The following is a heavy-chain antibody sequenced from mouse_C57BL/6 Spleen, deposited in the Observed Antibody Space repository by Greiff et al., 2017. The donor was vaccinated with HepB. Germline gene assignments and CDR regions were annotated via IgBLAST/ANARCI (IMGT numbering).Heavy chain of an antibody. CDR3: ARSGGITTVVATGFDY. V-gene: IGHV1-52*01. Sequence: VQLQQPGAELVRPGSSVKLSCKASGYTFTSYWMHWVKQRPIQGLEWIGNIDPSDSETHYNQKFKDKATLTVDKSSSTAYMQLSSLTSEDSAVYYCARSGGITTVVATGFDYWGQGTTLTVSS. CDR1: GYTFTSYW. CDR2: IDPSDSET. D-gene: IGHD1-1*01. J-gene: IGHJ2*01.